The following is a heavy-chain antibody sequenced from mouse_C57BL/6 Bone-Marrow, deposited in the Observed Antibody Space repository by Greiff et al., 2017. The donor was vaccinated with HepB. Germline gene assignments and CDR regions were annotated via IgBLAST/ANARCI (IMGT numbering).Heavy chain of an antibody. V-gene: IGHV1-72*01. D-gene: IGHD2-2*01. CDR2: IDPNSGGT. J-gene: IGHJ1*03. CDR1: GYTFTSYW. Sequence: QVQLQQPGAELVKPGASVKLSCKASGYTFTSYWMHWVKQRPGRGLEWIGRIDPNSGGTKYNEKFKSKATLTVDKPSSTAYMQLSSLTSEDSAVYYCAMSSTMVTTCWYFDVWGTGTTVTVSS. CDR3: AMSSTMVTTCWYFDV.